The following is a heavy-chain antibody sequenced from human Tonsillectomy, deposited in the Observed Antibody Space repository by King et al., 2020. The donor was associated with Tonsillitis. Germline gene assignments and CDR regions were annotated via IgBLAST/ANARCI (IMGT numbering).Heavy chain of an antibody. V-gene: IGHV4-59*08. Sequence: QLQESGPGLVKPSETLSLTCTVSVGSISNYYWSWIRPPPGKGLEWIGYVYYTGSTNYSPSLQSRVTISVDTSKNQFALKLSSVTAADTAVYFCARHWSASAIRAIVVGPAAMFGFDYWGQGTLVTVSS. CDR3: ARHWSASAIRAIVVGPAAMFGFDY. J-gene: IGHJ4*02. CDR2: VYYTGST. CDR1: VGSISNYY. D-gene: IGHD2-2*01.